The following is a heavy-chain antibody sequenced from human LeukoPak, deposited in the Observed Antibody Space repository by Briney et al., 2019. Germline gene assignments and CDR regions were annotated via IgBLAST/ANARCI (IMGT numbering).Heavy chain of an antibody. D-gene: IGHD6-6*01. CDR3: AAARSSYYYYGMDV. V-gene: IGHV1-58*02. J-gene: IGHJ6*02. CDR1: GFTFTSST. Sequence: SVKVSCKASGFTFTSSTMQWVRQARGQRLEWIGWIVVGGGNTHYAQKFQERVTITRDMSTSTAYMELSSLRSEDTAVYYCAAARSSYYYYGMDVWGQGTTVTVSS. CDR2: IVVGGGNT.